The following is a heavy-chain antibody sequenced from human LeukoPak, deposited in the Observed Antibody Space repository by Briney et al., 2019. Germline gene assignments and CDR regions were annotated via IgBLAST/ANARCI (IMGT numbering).Heavy chain of an antibody. J-gene: IGHJ4*02. CDR1: GGTFSSYA. V-gene: IGHV1-69*13. CDR3: AVVINGPYFDY. CDR2: IIPIFGTA. D-gene: IGHD3-22*01. Sequence: SVKVSCEASGGTFSSYAISWVRQALGQGLEWMGGIIPIFGTANYAQKFQGRVTITADESTSTAYMELSSLRSEDTAVYYCAVVINGPYFDYWGQGTLVTVSS.